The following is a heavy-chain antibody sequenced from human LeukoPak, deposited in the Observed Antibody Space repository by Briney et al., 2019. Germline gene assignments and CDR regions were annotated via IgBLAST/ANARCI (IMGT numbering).Heavy chain of an antibody. CDR3: ARSIYSGYDAKYNWFDP. V-gene: IGHV4-31*03. Sequence: SETLSLTCTVSGGSISSGGYYWSWIRQHPGKGLEWIGYIYYSGSTYYNPSLKSRVTISVDTSKNQFSLTLSSVTAADTAVYYCARSIYSGYDAKYNWFDPWGQGTLVTVSS. CDR1: GGSISSGGYY. CDR2: IYYSGST. J-gene: IGHJ5*02. D-gene: IGHD5-12*01.